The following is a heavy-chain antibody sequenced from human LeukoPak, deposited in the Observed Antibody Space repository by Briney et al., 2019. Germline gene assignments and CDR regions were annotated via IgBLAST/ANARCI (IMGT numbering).Heavy chain of an antibody. D-gene: IGHD3-10*01. J-gene: IGHJ6*02. V-gene: IGHV1-69*13. CDR2: IIPIFGTA. CDR3: AGDYYAEPPYYYYGMDV. Sequence: SVKVSCKASGGTFSSYAISWVRQAPGQGLEWMGGIIPIFGTANYAQKFQSRVTITADESTSTAYMELSSLRSEDTAVYYCAGDYYAEPPYYYYGMDVWGQGTTVTVSS. CDR1: GGTFSSYA.